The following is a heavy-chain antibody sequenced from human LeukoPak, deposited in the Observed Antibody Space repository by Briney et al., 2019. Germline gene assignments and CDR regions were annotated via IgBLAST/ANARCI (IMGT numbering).Heavy chain of an antibody. CDR3: AKSSAPGGYYYYGMDV. CDR1: EFTFSTYA. Sequence: GGSLRLSCAASEFTFSTYAMSWVRQAPGKGLEWVSGISGDGGITYYAGSVRGRFTISRDNSKNTLFLQMNSLRAEDTAIYYCAKSSAPGGYYYYGMDVWGQGTTVTVSS. CDR2: ISGDGGIT. D-gene: IGHD6-19*01. V-gene: IGHV3-23*01. J-gene: IGHJ6*02.